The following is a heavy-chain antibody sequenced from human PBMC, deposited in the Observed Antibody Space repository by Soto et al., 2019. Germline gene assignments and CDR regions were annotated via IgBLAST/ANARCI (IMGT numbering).Heavy chain of an antibody. J-gene: IGHJ5*02. CDR3: ARVVRYRWNYYGSGSYPPVGNWFDP. V-gene: IGHV4-31*03. CDR2: IYYSGST. CDR1: GGSIIGRGYY. D-gene: IGHD3-10*01. Sequence: PSQILSLTCTVSGGSIIGRGYYWSWIRQHPGKGLEWIGYIYYSGSTYYNPSLKSRVTISVDTSKNQFSLKLSSVTAADTAVYYCARVVRYRWNYYGSGSYPPVGNWFDPWGQGTLVTVSS.